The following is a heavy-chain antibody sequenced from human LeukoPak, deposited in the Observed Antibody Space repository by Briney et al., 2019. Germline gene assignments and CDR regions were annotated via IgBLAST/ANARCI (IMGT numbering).Heavy chain of an antibody. CDR1: RFTVSSNY. Sequence: GGSLRLSCAASRFTVSSNYMSWVRQAPGKGLEWVSVIYSGGSTYYADSVKGRFTISRDNSKNTLYPQMNSLRAEDTAVYYCARDGDYGDYFDYWGQGTPVTVSS. CDR3: ARDGDYGDYFDY. D-gene: IGHD4-17*01. CDR2: IYSGGST. J-gene: IGHJ4*02. V-gene: IGHV3-66*01.